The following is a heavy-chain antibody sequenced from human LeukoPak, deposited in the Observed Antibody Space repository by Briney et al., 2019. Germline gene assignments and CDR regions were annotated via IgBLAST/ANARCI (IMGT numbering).Heavy chain of an antibody. V-gene: IGHV4-4*07. CDR2: IYTSGST. Sequence: SETLSLTCTVSGGSINSYYWSWIRQPAGKGLEWIGRIYTSGSTNYNPSLKSRATMSVDTSKNQFSLKLSSVTAADTTVYYCAREEYYYGSAAGYHYGMDVWGQGTTVTVSS. J-gene: IGHJ6*02. D-gene: IGHD3-10*01. CDR1: GGSINSYY. CDR3: AREEYYYGSAAGYHYGMDV.